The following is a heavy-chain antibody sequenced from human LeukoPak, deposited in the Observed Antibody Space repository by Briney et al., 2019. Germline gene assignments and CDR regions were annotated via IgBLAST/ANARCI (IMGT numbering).Heavy chain of an antibody. CDR2: IYYSGST. CDR3: ARDLGAAVAADY. Sequence: PSETLSLTCTVSGGSISSSNYYWGWIRQPPGKGLEWIGSIYYSGSTYYNPSLKSRVTISVDTSKNQFSLKLRSVTAADTAVYYCARDLGAAVAADYWGQGTLVTVSS. D-gene: IGHD6-19*01. J-gene: IGHJ4*02. CDR1: GGSISSSNYY. V-gene: IGHV4-39*07.